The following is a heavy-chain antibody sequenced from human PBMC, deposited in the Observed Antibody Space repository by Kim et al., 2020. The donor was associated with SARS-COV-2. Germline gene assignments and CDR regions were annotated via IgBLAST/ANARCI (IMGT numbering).Heavy chain of an antibody. Sequence: GGSLRLSCAASGFTFDDYAMHWVRQAPGKGLEWVSGISWNSGSIGYADSVKGRFTISRDNAKNSLYLQMNSLRAEDTALYYCAKDMGDGYNWGQEGYYFDYWGQGTLVTVSS. CDR1: GFTFDDYA. CDR2: ISWNSGSI. V-gene: IGHV3-9*01. CDR3: AKDMGDGYNWGQEGYYFDY. J-gene: IGHJ4*02. D-gene: IGHD5-12*01.